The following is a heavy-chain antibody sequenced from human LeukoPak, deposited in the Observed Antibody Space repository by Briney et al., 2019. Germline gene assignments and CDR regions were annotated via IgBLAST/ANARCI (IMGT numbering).Heavy chain of an antibody. CDR1: GCTFSSYA. D-gene: IGHD3-22*01. J-gene: IGHJ4*02. CDR2: ISGSGGST. Sequence: GGSLRLSCAASGCTFSSYAMSWVRQAPGKGLEWVSAISGSGGSTYYADSVKGRFTISRDNSKNTLYLQMNSLRAEDTVVYYCAKSFSYDSLYYFDYWGQGTLVTVSS. CDR3: AKSFSYDSLYYFDY. V-gene: IGHV3-23*01.